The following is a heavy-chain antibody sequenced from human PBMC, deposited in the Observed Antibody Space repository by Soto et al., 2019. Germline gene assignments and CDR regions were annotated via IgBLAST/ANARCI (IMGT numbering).Heavy chain of an antibody. J-gene: IGHJ4*02. V-gene: IGHV3-30-3*01. CDR3: ARDAIYDGSGYYGSYFDY. Sequence: QVQLVESGGGVVQPGRSLRLSCAASAFTFRSYAMHWVRQAPGKGLEWVAVISYDGTYKYYADSVKGRFTISRDNSKNPXXLQMSSLRPEDTAVYYCARDAIYDGSGYYGSYFDYWGQGSLVTVSS. D-gene: IGHD3-22*01. CDR1: AFTFRSYA. CDR2: ISYDGTYK.